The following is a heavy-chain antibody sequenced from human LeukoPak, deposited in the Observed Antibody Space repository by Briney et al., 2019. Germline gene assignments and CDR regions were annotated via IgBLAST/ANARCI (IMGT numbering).Heavy chain of an antibody. D-gene: IGHD6-19*01. J-gene: IGHJ2*01. CDR1: GFTFSSYA. Sequence: GGSLRLSCAASGFTFSSYAMSWVRQAPGKGLEWVSAISGSGGSTYYADSVKGRFTISRDNSKNTLYLQMNSLRTEDTALYYCAKDMGYSSGWNWYFDLWGRGTLVTVSS. CDR2: ISGSGGST. V-gene: IGHV3-23*01. CDR3: AKDMGYSSGWNWYFDL.